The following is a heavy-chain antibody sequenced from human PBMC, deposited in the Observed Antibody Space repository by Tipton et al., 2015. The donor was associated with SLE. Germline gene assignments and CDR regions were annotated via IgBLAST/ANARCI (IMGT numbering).Heavy chain of an antibody. D-gene: IGHD2-21*01. CDR3: AREPGELDC. J-gene: IGHJ4*02. Sequence: QGQLVQSGAEVKKPGASVTVSCEASGYTFTSYTMTWVRQAPGQGLEWMGYINTHTGDPTYAQAFTGRFVFSLDTLGRTAYLQINSLKAEDTAVYYCAREPGELDCWGQGALVTASS. CDR2: INTHTGDP. V-gene: IGHV7-4-1*02. CDR1: GYTFTSYT.